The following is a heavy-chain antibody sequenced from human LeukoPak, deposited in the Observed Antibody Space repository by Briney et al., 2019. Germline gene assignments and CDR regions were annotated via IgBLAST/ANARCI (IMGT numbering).Heavy chain of an antibody. CDR3: ARATTRGTIFGVVIPYYYYYYMDV. CDR1: GFTFSDYY. CDR2: ISSSGSTI. Sequence: GGSLRLSCAASGFTFSDYYMSWIRQAPGKGLEWVSYISSSGSTIYYADSVKGRFTISRDNAKNSLYLQMNSLRAEDTAVYYCARATTRGTIFGVVIPYYYYYYMDVWGKGTTVTVSS. V-gene: IGHV3-11*04. J-gene: IGHJ6*03. D-gene: IGHD3-3*01.